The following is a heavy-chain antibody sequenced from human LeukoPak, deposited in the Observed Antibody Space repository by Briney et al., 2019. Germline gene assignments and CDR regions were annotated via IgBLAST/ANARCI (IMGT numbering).Heavy chain of an antibody. CDR2: IYHSGSI. CDR3: ARTYGSGSYYDY. Sequence: SETLSLTCTASGGSISSTSYYWGWVRQPPGKGLEWIGEIYHSGSINYNPSLKSRVTISVDKSKNQFSLNLSSVTAADTAVYYCARTYGSGSYYDYWGQGTLVTVSS. D-gene: IGHD3-10*01. V-gene: IGHV4-39*07. J-gene: IGHJ4*02. CDR1: GGSISSTSYY.